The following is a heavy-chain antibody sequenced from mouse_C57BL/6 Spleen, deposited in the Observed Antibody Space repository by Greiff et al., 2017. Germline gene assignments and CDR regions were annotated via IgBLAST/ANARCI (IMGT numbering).Heavy chain of an antibody. V-gene: IGHV1-82*01. CDR3: ASYSNGAY. D-gene: IGHD2-5*01. CDR2: IYPGDGDT. J-gene: IGHJ3*01. CDR1: GYAFSSSW. Sequence: VKLMESGPELVKPGASVKISCKASGYAFSSSWMNWVKQRPGKGLEWIGRIYPGDGDTNYNGKFKGKATLTADKSSSTAYMQLSSLTSEDSAVYFCASYSNGAYWGQGTLVTVSA.